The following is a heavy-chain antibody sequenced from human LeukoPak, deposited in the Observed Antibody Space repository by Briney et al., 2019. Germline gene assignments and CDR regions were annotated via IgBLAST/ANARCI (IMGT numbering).Heavy chain of an antibody. J-gene: IGHJ6*04. CDR3: AAGATATRIYYYYGMDV. Sequence: SVNVSCKASGRTFSSYAISWVRQAPGQGLEWMGGIIPIFGTANYAQKFQGRVTITADKSTSTAYMELSSLRSEDTAVYYCAAGATATRIYYYYGMDVWGKGTTVTVSS. V-gene: IGHV1-69*06. D-gene: IGHD3-3*02. CDR1: GRTFSSYA. CDR2: IIPIFGTA.